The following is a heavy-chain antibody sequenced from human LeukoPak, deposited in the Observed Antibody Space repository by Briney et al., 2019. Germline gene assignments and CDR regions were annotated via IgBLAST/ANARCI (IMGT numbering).Heavy chain of an antibody. CDR2: ISYDGSNK. CDR3: AKRPGPRDGMDV. CDR1: GFTFSSYG. J-gene: IGHJ6*02. V-gene: IGHV3-30*18. Sequence: GGSLRLSCAASGFTFSSYGMHWVRQAPGKGLEWVAVISYDGSNKYYADSVKGRFTISRDNSKNTLYLQMNSLRAEDTAVYYCAKRPGPRDGMDVWGQGTTVTVSS.